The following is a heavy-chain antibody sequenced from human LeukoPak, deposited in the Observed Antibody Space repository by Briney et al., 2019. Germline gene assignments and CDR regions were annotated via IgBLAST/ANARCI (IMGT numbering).Heavy chain of an antibody. Sequence: SETLSLTCTVSGGSISSGSYYWSWIRQPPGKGLEWIGYIYYSGSTNYNPSLKSRVTISVDTSKNQFSLKLSSVTAADTAVYYCAREQRNSYGYYFDSWGQGTLVTVSS. V-gene: IGHV4-61*01. CDR3: AREQRNSYGYYFDS. D-gene: IGHD5-18*01. CDR2: IYYSGST. CDR1: GGSISSGSYY. J-gene: IGHJ4*02.